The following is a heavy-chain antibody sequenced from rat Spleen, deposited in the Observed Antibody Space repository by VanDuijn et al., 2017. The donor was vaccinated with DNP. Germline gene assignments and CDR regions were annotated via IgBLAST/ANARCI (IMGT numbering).Heavy chain of an antibody. Sequence: EVQLVESGGGLVQPGRSLKLSCAASGIIFSDHYMAWVRQAPTKGLEWVAAIRHDGGNTYYRDSVKGRFTISRDNAKSTLYLQMDSLRSEETATYYCARVQLGYYALDAWGQGTLVTVSS. CDR1: GIIFSDHY. V-gene: IGHV5S11*01. D-gene: IGHD1-12*01. CDR3: ARVQLGYYALDA. CDR2: IRHDGGNT. J-gene: IGHJ3*01.